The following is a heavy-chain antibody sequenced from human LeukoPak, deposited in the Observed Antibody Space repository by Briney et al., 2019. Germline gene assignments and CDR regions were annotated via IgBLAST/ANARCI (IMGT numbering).Heavy chain of an antibody. D-gene: IGHD3-3*01. CDR1: GFTFSSYW. Sequence: GGSLRLSCAASGFTFSSYWMSRVRQAPGKGLEWVANIKQDGSEKYYVDSVKGRFTISRDNAKNSLYLQMNSLRAEDTAVYYCAKDQGLYYDFWSGFNWFDPWGQGTLVTVSS. J-gene: IGHJ5*02. V-gene: IGHV3-7*01. CDR2: IKQDGSEK. CDR3: AKDQGLYYDFWSGFNWFDP.